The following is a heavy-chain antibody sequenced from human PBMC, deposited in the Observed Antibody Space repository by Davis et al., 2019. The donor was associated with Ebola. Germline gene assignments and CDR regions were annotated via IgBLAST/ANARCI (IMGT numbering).Heavy chain of an antibody. Sequence: ASVKVSCKASGYSFTHYSFSWVRQAPGQGLEWMGWVSGNNGKTDYAQKFQGRVTMTTDTSTSTAYMELRSLTSDDTATYYCARALDAEMSSITGLQFWGQGALVTVS. V-gene: IGHV1-18*01. CDR1: GYSFTHYS. D-gene: IGHD5-24*01. J-gene: IGHJ4*02. CDR2: VSGNNGKT. CDR3: ARALDAEMSSITGLQF.